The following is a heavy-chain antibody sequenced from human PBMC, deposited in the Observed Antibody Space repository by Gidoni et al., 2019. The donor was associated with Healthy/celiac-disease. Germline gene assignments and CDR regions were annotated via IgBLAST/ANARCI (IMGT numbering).Heavy chain of an antibody. D-gene: IGHD3-16*01. CDR2: SNHSGST. J-gene: IGHJ5*02. CDR3: ARGFSRTTFAGWRVWFDP. V-gene: IGHV4-34*01. Sequence: QVQLQQWGAGLLKPSETLSLTCAVYGGSFSGYYWSWIRQPPGKGLEWIGESNHSGSTNYNPSLKSRVTISVDTSKNQFSLKLSSVTAADTAVYYCARGFSRTTFAGWRVWFDPWGQGTLVTVSS. CDR1: GGSFSGYY.